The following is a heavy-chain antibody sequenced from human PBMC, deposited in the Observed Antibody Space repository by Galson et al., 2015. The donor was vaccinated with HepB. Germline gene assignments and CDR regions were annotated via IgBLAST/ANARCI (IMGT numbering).Heavy chain of an antibody. J-gene: IGHJ4*02. V-gene: IGHV3-48*01. CDR2: ISSSSSTI. CDR1: GFTFSSYS. Sequence: SLRLSCAASGFTFSSYSMNWVRQAPGKGLEWVSYISSSSSTIYYADSVKGRFTISRDNAKNSLYLQMNSLRAEDTAVYYCARVSVGYSSHYYFDYWGQGTLVTVSS. CDR3: ARVSVGYSSHYYFDY. D-gene: IGHD5-18*01.